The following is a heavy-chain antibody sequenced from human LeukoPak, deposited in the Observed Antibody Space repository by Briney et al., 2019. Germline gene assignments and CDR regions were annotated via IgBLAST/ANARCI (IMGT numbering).Heavy chain of an antibody. CDR1: GYTFTSYG. D-gene: IGHD6-13*01. J-gene: IGHJ5*02. Sequence: ASVKVSCKASGYTFTSYGISWVRQAPGQGLEWMGWISAYNGNTNYAQKPQGRVTMTTDTSTSTAYMELRSLRSDDTAVYYCARKVAAAGTLAWFDPWGQGTLVTVSS. CDR2: ISAYNGNT. CDR3: ARKVAAAGTLAWFDP. V-gene: IGHV1-18*01.